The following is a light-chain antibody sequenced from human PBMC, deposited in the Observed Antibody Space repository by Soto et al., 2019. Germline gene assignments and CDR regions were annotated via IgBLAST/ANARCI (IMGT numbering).Light chain of an antibody. J-gene: IGKJ1*01. V-gene: IGKV1-5*03. CDR2: KAS. CDR1: QSISSW. Sequence: DIQMTQSPSTLSASVGDGVTITCRASQSISSWLAWYQQKPGKAPKLLIYKASSLESGVPPRFSGSGSGTEFTLTISSLQPDDFATYYCQQYNSLWTFGQGTKVEIK. CDR3: QQYNSLWT.